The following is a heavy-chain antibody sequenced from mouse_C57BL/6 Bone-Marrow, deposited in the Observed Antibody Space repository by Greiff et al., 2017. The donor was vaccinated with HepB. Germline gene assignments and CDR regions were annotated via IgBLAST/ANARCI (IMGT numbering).Heavy chain of an antibody. Sequence: EVQLVESGPELVKPGASVKISCKASGYSFTGYYMNWVKQSPEKSLEWIGEINPSTGGTTYNQKFKAKATLTVDKSSSTAYMQLKSLTSEDSAVYYCAFYYYGSRGNAMDYCGQGTSVTVSS. D-gene: IGHD1-1*01. CDR1: GYSFTGYY. CDR3: AFYYYGSRGNAMDY. J-gene: IGHJ4*01. V-gene: IGHV1-42*01. CDR2: INPSTGGT.